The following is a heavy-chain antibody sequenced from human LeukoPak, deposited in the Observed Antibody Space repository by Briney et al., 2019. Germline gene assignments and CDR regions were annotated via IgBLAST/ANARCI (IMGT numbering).Heavy chain of an antibody. CDR2: IYYSGST. V-gene: IGHV4-59*12. CDR3: ARGVPITMVRGVINWFDP. Sequence: SETLSLTCTVSGGSISSYYWSWIRQPPGKGLEWIGYIYYSGSTNYNPSLKSRVTISVDTSKNQFSLKLSSVTAADTAVYYCARGVPITMVRGVINWFDPWGQGTLVTVSS. J-gene: IGHJ5*02. CDR1: GGSISSYY. D-gene: IGHD3-10*01.